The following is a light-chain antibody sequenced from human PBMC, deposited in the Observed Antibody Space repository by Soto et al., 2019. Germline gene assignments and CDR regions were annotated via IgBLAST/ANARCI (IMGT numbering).Light chain of an antibody. CDR1: QTISSW. V-gene: IGKV1-5*03. J-gene: IGKJ1*01. CDR3: QHYNSYTAA. Sequence: DIQMTQSPSTLSGSVGDRVTITCRARQTISSWLAWYQQKPGKAPKLLIYKASTVKSGVPSRFSGSGSGTEFTLTTSSLHHDEFATEYCQHYNSYTAAFGQETKVELK. CDR2: KAS.